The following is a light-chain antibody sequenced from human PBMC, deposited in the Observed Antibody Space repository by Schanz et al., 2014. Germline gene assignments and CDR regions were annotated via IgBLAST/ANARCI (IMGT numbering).Light chain of an antibody. CDR2: AAS. CDR1: QGISNY. Sequence: DIQMTQSPSAMSASVGDRVTITCRASQGISNYLAWYQQKPGKVPKLLIYAASSLQSGAPSRFSGSGSGTEFTLTISSLQPDDFATYYCQQYSGYSTFGQGTKVEVK. CDR3: QQYSGYST. V-gene: IGKV1-17*03. J-gene: IGKJ1*01.